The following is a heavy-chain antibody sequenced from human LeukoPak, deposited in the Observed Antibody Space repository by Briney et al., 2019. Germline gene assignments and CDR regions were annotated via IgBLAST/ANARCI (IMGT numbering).Heavy chain of an antibody. J-gene: IGHJ4*02. D-gene: IGHD5-12*01. Sequence: ASVKVSCKASGYTFTSYDINWVRQATGQGLEWMGWMNPNSGSTGYAQKFQGRVTITRNTSISTAYMELSGLRSEDTAVYYYARGRSTGYPYYFEYWGQGTLVTVSS. V-gene: IGHV1-8*03. CDR1: GYTFTSYD. CDR2: MNPNSGST. CDR3: ARGRSTGYPYYFEY.